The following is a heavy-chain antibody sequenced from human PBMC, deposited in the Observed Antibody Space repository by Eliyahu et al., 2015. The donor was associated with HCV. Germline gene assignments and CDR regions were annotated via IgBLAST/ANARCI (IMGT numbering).Heavy chain of an antibody. J-gene: IGHJ1*01. CDR1: GXTFXSYA. Sequence: EVHLLESGGGFVQPGGSLRLSCAASGXTFXSYAVSWVRQAPGKGLEWVXGISXTGASTYYADSVKGRFTISRDNSKKTLYLQMSSLRAEDTAVYYCAKATTSSSWYLGQHWGQGTLVTVSS. CDR2: ISXTGAST. D-gene: IGHD6-13*01. CDR3: AKATTSSSWYLGQH. V-gene: IGHV3-23*01.